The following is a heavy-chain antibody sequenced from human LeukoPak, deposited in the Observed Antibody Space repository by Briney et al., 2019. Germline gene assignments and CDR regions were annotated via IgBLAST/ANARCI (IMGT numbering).Heavy chain of an antibody. CDR2: IYPGDSDT. CDR1: GYSFTSYW. V-gene: IGHV5-51*01. Sequence: RRGESLKISCKGSGYSFTSYWIGWVRQMPGKGLEWMGIIYPGDSDTRYSPSFQGQVTISADKSISTAYLQWSSLKASDTAMYYCARHYSVWGSVIDYWGQGTLVTVSS. CDR3: ARHYSVWGSVIDY. J-gene: IGHJ4*02. D-gene: IGHD3-16*01.